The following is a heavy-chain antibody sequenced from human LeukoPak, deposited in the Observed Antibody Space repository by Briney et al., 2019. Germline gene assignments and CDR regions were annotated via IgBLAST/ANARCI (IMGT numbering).Heavy chain of an antibody. CDR3: AGVRRPDAFDS. J-gene: IGHJ3*02. V-gene: IGHV4-30-2*01. CDR1: GGSISSGGYS. D-gene: IGHD2-8*01. CDR2: IYHSGST. Sequence: SETLSLTCAVSGGSISSGGYSWSWIRQPPGKGLEWIGYIYHSGSTYYNPSLKSRVTISVDRSKNQFSLKLSSVTAADTAVYYWAGVRRPDAFDSWGQETMVTVSS.